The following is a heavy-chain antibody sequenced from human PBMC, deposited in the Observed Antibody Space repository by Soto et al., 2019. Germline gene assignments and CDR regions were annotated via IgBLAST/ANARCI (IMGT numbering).Heavy chain of an antibody. Sequence: ASVKVSCKTSGYTFSDYDINWVRQATGQGLEWIGWMNPNSGETGYAQKFQGRVTMTRSVSLTTAYLELSSLRSEETAVYYCARVAVAARPRWYNWFDPWGQGTLVTVSS. D-gene: IGHD2-15*01. CDR1: GYTFSDYD. CDR3: ARVAVAARPRWYNWFDP. J-gene: IGHJ5*02. V-gene: IGHV1-8*02. CDR2: MNPNSGET.